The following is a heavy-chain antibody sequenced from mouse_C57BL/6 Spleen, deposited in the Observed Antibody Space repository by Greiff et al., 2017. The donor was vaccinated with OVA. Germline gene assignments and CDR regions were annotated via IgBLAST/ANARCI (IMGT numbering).Heavy chain of an antibody. CDR3: ARRAYGSSSLSMDY. CDR1: GFTFSDYG. V-gene: IGHV5-17*01. CDR2: ISSGSSTI. D-gene: IGHD1-1*01. J-gene: IGHJ4*01. Sequence: EVQLVESGGGLVKPGGSLKLSCAASGFTFSDYGMRWVRQAPEKGLEWVAYISSGSSTIYYADTVKGRFTISRDNAKNTLFLQMTSLRSEDTAMYYCARRAYGSSSLSMDYWGQGTSVTVSS.